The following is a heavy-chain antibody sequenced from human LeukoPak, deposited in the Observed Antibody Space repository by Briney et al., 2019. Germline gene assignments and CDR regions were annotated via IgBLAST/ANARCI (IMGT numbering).Heavy chain of an antibody. Sequence: GESLKISCKGSGYRFTDYWIGWVRQMPGKGLGWMGIIYPGDSDTRYSPSFQGQVTISADKSINTAHLQWSSLKASDTAMYYCARGAARTTPDYYYFGLDVWGQGTTVRVSS. J-gene: IGHJ6*02. CDR2: IYPGDSDT. CDR3: ARGAARTTPDYYYFGLDV. V-gene: IGHV5-51*01. D-gene: IGHD6-6*01. CDR1: GYRFTDYW.